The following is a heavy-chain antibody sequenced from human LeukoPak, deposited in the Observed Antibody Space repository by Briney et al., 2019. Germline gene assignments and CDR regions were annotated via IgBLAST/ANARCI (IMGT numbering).Heavy chain of an antibody. CDR1: GYTFTMYY. CDR3: ARDGSVKTTHWFDP. V-gene: IGHV1-46*01. Sequence: ASVKVSCKASGYTFTMYYVHWVRQAPGQGLEWMGIINPGSGGTSYAQKFQGRVTMTRDTSTSTVYMELSSLRSEDTAIYYCARDGSVKTTHWFDPWGQGTLVTVSS. J-gene: IGHJ5*01. D-gene: IGHD1-26*01. CDR2: INPGSGGT.